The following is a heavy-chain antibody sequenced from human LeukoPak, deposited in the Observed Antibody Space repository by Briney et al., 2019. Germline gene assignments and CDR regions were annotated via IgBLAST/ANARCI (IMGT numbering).Heavy chain of an antibody. D-gene: IGHD6-19*01. CDR3: ARVSPDSSGWAGNAFDI. CDR1: GGSISSYY. CDR2: IYTSGNT. Sequence: SETLSLTCTVSGGSISSYYWSWIRQPAGKGLEWIGRIYTSGNTNYNPSLKSRVTMSVDTSKNQFSLKLSSVTAADTAVYYCARVSPDSSGWAGNAFDIWGQGTMVTVSS. J-gene: IGHJ3*02. V-gene: IGHV4-4*07.